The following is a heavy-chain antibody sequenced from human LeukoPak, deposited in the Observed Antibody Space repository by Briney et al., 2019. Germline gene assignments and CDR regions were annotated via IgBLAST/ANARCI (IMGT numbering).Heavy chain of an antibody. Sequence: GGSLRLSCAASGFTFSNYWMGWVRQAPGKRPEWVANMNIDGSEKYYADSVKGRFTISRGNARNSVYPQMNSLRVEDTAVYYCARDPVEWELLLDCWGQGTLVTVSS. J-gene: IGHJ4*02. CDR1: GFTFSNYW. CDR3: ARDPVEWELLLDC. D-gene: IGHD1-26*01. V-gene: IGHV3-7*01. CDR2: MNIDGSEK.